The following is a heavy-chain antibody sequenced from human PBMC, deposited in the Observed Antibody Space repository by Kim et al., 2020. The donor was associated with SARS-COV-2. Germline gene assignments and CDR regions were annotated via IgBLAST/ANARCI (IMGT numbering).Heavy chain of an antibody. CDR3: AKDHCSSTSCYDADY. J-gene: IGHJ4*01. D-gene: IGHD2-2*01. V-gene: IGHV3-30*18. CDR2: ISYDGSNK. Sequence: GGSLRLSCAASGFTFSSYGMHWVRQAPGKGLEWVAVISYDGSNKYYADSVKGRFTISRDNSKNTLYLQMNSLRAEDTAVYYCAKDHCSSTSCYDADYWG. CDR1: GFTFSSYG.